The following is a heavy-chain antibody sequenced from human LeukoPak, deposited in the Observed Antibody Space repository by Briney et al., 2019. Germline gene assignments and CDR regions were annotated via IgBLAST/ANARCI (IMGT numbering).Heavy chain of an antibody. CDR1: DYTFTNYG. J-gene: IGHJ4*02. D-gene: IGHD2-15*01. Sequence: ASVKVSCKASDYTFTNYGISWVRQAPGQGLEWMGWISAYNGDTNYAQKFQGRLTLTTDTSTGTAYMELRSLRSDDTAIYYCARASAQWSDYWGQGTLVTVSS. CDR3: ARASAQWSDY. V-gene: IGHV1-18*01. CDR2: ISAYNGDT.